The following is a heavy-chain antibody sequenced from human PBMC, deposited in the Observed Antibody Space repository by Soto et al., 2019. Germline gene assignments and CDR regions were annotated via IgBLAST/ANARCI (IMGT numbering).Heavy chain of an antibody. CDR2: VYHSGST. J-gene: IGHJ5*02. Sequence: PSETLSLTCSVSGGSIRTTNYFWAWIRQPPGKGLEWIASVYHSGSTYYNPSLKSRVTVSVDPSKNQFALTLSSASAADTALYYCARDSGWFDPWGQGTLVTVSS. V-gene: IGHV4-39*01. CDR3: ARDSGWFDP. CDR1: GGSIRTTNYF.